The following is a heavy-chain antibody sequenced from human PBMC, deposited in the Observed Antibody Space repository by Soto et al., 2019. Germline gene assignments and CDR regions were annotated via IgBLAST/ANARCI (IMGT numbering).Heavy chain of an antibody. D-gene: IGHD2-21*01. V-gene: IGHV3-30-3*01. CDR2: ISYDGSNK. CDR3: ALPIPFDAVDI. J-gene: IGHJ3*02. CDR1: GFTFSSYA. Sequence: QVQLVESGGGVVQPGRSLRLSCAASGFTFSSYAMHWVRQAPGKGLEWVAVISYDGSNKYYADSVKGRFTISRDNSKNTLYLQMNSLRAEDTAVYYCALPIPFDAVDIWGQGTMVTVSS.